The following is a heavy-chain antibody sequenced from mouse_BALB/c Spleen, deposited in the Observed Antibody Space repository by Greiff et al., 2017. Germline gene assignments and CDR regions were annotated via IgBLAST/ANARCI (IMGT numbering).Heavy chain of an antibody. D-gene: IGHD1-2*01. Sequence: DVMLVESGGGLVRPGGSLKLPWAASGFTFGAYALSWFRQTPEKRLEWVASISSGGSTYYPDSVKGRFTISRDNARNILYLQMSSLRSEDTAMYYCASDLTTATGYWGQGTLVTVSA. CDR1: GFTFGAYA. CDR2: ISSGGST. V-gene: IGHV5-6-5*01. CDR3: ASDLTTATGY. J-gene: IGHJ3*02.